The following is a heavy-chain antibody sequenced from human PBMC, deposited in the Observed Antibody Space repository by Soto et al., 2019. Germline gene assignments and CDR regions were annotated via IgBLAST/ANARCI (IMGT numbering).Heavy chain of an antibody. CDR2: ISGSGGTT. Sequence: GGSLRLSCAASGFTFSHYAMSWVRQAPGKGLEWVSVISGSGGTTYYADSVKGRFTISRDNSKNTLYLQMNSLRAEDTAVYYCAKAMVSNTPASGSYWCQGTXGTGSS. CDR3: AKAMVSNTPASGSY. J-gene: IGHJ4*02. V-gene: IGHV3-23*01. CDR1: GFTFSHYA. D-gene: IGHD5-18*01.